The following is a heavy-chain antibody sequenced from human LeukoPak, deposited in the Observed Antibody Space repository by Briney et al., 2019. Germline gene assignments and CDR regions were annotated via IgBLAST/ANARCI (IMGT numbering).Heavy chain of an antibody. Sequence: VGALRLSCAASGFTVSNNHMSWVRQAPGKGLNGVSVIYTGGSTYYAESVRDRFTISRDKSKNTLYLQMNTLRAEDTAVYYCARDRPDWGIASDYWGQGTLVTVSS. J-gene: IGHJ4*02. V-gene: IGHV3-66*01. CDR1: GFTVSNNH. CDR2: IYTGGST. D-gene: IGHD7-27*01. CDR3: ARDRPDWGIASDY.